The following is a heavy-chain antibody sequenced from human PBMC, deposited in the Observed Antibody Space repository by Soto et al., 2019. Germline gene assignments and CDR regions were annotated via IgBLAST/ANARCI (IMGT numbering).Heavy chain of an antibody. J-gene: IGHJ4*02. CDR2: ISAYNGNT. CDR1: GYTFTSYV. Sequence: ASVKVSCKASGYTFTSYVISWVRQAPGQGLEWMGWISAYNGNTNYAQKLQGRVTMTTDTSTSTAYMELRSLRSDDTAVYYCARNLYSSSSSLFDYWGQGTLVTVSS. CDR3: ARNLYSSSSSLFDY. D-gene: IGHD6-6*01. V-gene: IGHV1-18*01.